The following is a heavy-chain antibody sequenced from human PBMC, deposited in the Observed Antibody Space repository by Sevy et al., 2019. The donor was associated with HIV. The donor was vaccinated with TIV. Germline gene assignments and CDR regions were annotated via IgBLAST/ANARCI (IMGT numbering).Heavy chain of an antibody. D-gene: IGHD2-15*01. V-gene: IGHV3-48*02. CDR3: AGGPGGGGGCDVGSYYAMDV. CDR2: ISSSRGTI. Sequence: GGSLRLSCVASGFSFSRYSMNWVRRAPGKGLEWVSYISSSRGTIYYADSVKGRFTISRDNAKNSLYLQMNSLRNEDTAVYYRAGGPGGGGGCDVGSYYAMDVWGQGTTVTVSS. CDR1: GFSFSRYS. J-gene: IGHJ6*02.